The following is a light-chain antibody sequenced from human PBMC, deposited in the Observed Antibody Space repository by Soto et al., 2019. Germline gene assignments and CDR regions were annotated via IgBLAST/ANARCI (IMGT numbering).Light chain of an antibody. J-gene: IGLJ3*02. CDR3: CSYVGSSTLV. CDR1: SSVVGSYNL. Sequence: QSALTQPASVSGSPGQSITISCTGTSSVVGSYNLVSWYRQHPGKAPKLMIYESSKRPSGLSNRFSGSKSGNTASLTISGLQAEDEADYYCCSYVGSSTLVFGGGTKLTVL. CDR2: ESS. V-gene: IGLV2-23*01.